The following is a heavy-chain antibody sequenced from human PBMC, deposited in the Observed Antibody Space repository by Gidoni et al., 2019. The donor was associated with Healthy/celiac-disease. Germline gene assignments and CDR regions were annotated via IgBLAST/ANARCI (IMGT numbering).Heavy chain of an antibody. CDR1: GSTFSRSG. J-gene: IGHJ6*02. CDR2: ISDDGSNK. V-gene: IGHV3-30*18. CDR3: AKGGYDSSGYYYYYGMDV. D-gene: IGHD3-22*01. Sequence: HVQLVESGGGVVQPGRSLSPSCAASGSTFSRSGMHWVSQAPGKGLQWVAVISDDGSNKYYADSVKGRFTISRDNSKNTLYLQMNSLRAEDTAVYYGAKGGYDSSGYYYYYGMDVWGQGTTVTVSS.